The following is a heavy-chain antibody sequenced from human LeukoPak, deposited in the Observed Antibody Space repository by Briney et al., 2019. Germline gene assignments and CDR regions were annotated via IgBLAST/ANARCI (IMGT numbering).Heavy chain of an antibody. Sequence: SETLSLTCTVSGGSISSYYWSWIRQPPGKGLEWIGYIYYSGSTNYNPSLKSRVTISVDTSKNQFSLKLSSVTAADTAVYYCAGGRDGYNAADYWGQGTLVTVSS. CDR1: GGSISSYY. CDR3: AGGRDGYNAADY. J-gene: IGHJ4*02. V-gene: IGHV4-59*01. CDR2: IYYSGST. D-gene: IGHD5-24*01.